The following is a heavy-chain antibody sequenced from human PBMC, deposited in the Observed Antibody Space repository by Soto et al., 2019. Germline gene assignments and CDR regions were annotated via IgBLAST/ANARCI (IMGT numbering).Heavy chain of an antibody. CDR3: ARAPLLPATLVFDS. J-gene: IGHJ4*02. V-gene: IGHV3-7*01. CDR1: GFTFRSYW. Sequence: GGSLRLSCAASGFTFRSYWMSWVRQAPGKGLEWVANIKQDGSDKYYVDSVKGRFTISRDNAKNLLYLQMNSLRAEDTAVYYCARAPLLPATLVFDSWGQGILVTVSS. D-gene: IGHD2-2*01. CDR2: IKQDGSDK.